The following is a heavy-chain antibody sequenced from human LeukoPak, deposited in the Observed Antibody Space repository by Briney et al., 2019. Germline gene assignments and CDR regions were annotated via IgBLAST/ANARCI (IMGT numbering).Heavy chain of an antibody. V-gene: IGHV4-30-4*08. Sequence: SQTLSLTCTVSGGSISSGDCYWNWIRQPPGKGLELIGYVYYSGSTSYNPSLKSRVTISVDTSKNQFSLKLSSVTAADTAVYYCARGRRGSGYYYADYWGQGTLVTVSS. CDR3: ARGRRGSGYYYADY. CDR1: GGSISSGDCY. D-gene: IGHD3-22*01. CDR2: VYYSGST. J-gene: IGHJ4*02.